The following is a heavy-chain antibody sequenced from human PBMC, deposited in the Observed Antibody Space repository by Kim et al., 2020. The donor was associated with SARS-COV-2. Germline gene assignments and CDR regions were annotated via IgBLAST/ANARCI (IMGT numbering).Heavy chain of an antibody. CDR2: T. J-gene: IGHJ3*02. CDR3: AREGSMDAFDI. V-gene: IGHV1-18*01. D-gene: IGHD1-26*01. Sequence: TNYAQKLQGRVTMTTDTSTSTAYMERRSLRSDDTAVYYCAREGSMDAFDIWGQGTMVTVSS.